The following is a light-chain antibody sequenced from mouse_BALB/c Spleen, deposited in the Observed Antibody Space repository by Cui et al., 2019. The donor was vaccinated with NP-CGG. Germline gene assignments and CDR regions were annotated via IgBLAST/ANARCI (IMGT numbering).Light chain of an antibody. CDR3: ALWYSNHWV. J-gene: IGLJ1*01. CDR1: TGAITTNNY. CDR2: GTN. V-gene: IGLV1*01. Sequence: QAVVTQQSARTTSPGETVTLTCRSSTGAITTNNYANWVQEKPDHLFTGLIGGTNNRPPGVPARFSGSLIGDKAALTITGAQTEDEAIYFCALWYSNHWVFGGGTKLTVL.